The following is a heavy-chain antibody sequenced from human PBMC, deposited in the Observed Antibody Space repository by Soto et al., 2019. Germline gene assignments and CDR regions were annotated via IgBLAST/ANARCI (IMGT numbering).Heavy chain of an antibody. CDR3: ARVEQQLVKVVDY. Sequence: WETLSLTCAVYGGSFSGYYWSWIRQPPGKGLEWIGEINHSGSTNYNPSLKSRVTISVDTSKNQFSLKLSSVTAADTAVYYCARVEQQLVKVVDYWGQGTLVTVSS. CDR2: INHSGST. V-gene: IGHV4-34*01. D-gene: IGHD6-13*01. CDR1: GGSFSGYY. J-gene: IGHJ4*02.